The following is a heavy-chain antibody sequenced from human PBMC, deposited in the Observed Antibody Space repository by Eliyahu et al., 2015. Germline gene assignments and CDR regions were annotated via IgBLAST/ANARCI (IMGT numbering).Heavy chain of an antibody. CDR2: VKTHTGNP. V-gene: IGHV7-4-1*02. CDR3: AAQGEKTGRGSYYYYYYGMDV. CDR1: GYTFTSYA. D-gene: IGHD3-16*01. Sequence: QVQLVQSGSELKKPGASVKVSCKASGYTFTSYAMNWVRQAPGQGLGWMGWVKTHTGNPTYAQGFTGRFVFSLDTSVSTAYLQISSLKAEDTAVYYCAAQGEKTGRGSYYYYYYGMDVWGQGTTVTVSS. J-gene: IGHJ6*02.